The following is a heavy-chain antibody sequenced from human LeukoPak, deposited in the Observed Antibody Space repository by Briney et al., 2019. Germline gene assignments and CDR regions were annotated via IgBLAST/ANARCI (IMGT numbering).Heavy chain of an antibody. J-gene: IGHJ6*04. Sequence: SQTLSLTCAISGDSVSSNSAAWNWIRQSPSRGLEWLGRTYYRSKWYNDYAVSVKSRITINPDTSKNQFSLQLNSVTPEDTAVYSCARVDKAMTGNGRDVWGKGPTVTVS. V-gene: IGHV6-1*01. CDR3: ARVDKAMTGNGRDV. D-gene: IGHD5-18*01. CDR2: TYYRSKWYN. CDR1: GDSVSSNSAA.